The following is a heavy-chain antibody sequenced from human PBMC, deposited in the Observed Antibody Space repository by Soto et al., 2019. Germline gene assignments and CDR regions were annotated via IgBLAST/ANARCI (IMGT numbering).Heavy chain of an antibody. Sequence: GGSLRLSCAASGFTFSSYDMHWVHQATGKGLEWVSAIGTAGDTYYPGSVKGRFTISRENAKNSLYLQMNSLRAGDTAVYYCARGGYCSGGSCYEAPYNWFDPWGQGTLVTVSS. CDR1: GFTFSSYD. CDR3: ARGGYCSGGSCYEAPYNWFDP. J-gene: IGHJ5*02. CDR2: IGTAGDT. D-gene: IGHD2-15*01. V-gene: IGHV3-13*01.